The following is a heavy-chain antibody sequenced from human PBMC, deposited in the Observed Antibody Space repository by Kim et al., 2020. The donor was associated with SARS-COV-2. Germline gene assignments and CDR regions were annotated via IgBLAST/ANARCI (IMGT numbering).Heavy chain of an antibody. CDR3: TAAAVNDAFDI. CDR2: T. J-gene: IGHJ3*02. Sequence: TDYAAPVKGRFTISRDDSKNTLYLQMNSLKTEDTAVYYCTAAAVNDAFDIWGQGTMVTVSS. V-gene: IGHV3-15*01. D-gene: IGHD2-2*01.